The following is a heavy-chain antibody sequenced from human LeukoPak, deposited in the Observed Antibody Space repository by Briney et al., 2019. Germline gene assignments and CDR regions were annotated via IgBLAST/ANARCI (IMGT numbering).Heavy chain of an antibody. CDR3: AREGDYYDSSGYLGY. CDR2: INPSGGST. Sequence: ASVKVSCKASGYTFTSYYMHWVRRAPGQGLEWMGIINPSGGSTSYAQKFQGRVTMTRDTSTSTVYMELSSLRSEDTAVYYCAREGDYYDSSGYLGYWGQGTLVTVSS. J-gene: IGHJ4*02. D-gene: IGHD3-22*01. CDR1: GYTFTSYY. V-gene: IGHV1-46*01.